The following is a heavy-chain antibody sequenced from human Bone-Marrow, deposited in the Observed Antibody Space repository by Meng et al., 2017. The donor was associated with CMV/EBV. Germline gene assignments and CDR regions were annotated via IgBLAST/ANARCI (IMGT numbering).Heavy chain of an antibody. D-gene: IGHD3-3*01. CDR1: GFTFSSYW. Sequence: LSLTCAASGFTFSSYWMSWVRQAPGKGLEYVSAISSNGGSTYYADSVKGRFTISRDNSKNTLYLQMGSLRAEDMAVYYCGRGQGVVPTAILEYYFDHWGQGTLVTVAS. CDR2: ISSNGGST. J-gene: IGHJ4*02. CDR3: GRGQGVVPTAILEYYFDH. V-gene: IGHV3-64*02.